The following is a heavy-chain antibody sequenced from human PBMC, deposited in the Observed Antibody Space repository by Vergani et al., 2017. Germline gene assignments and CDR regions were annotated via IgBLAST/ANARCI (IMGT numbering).Heavy chain of an antibody. Sequence: VEAGGGLVQPGGPLRLSCTASGFTFQAFAFHWVRQVSGRGLEWVSGIDRNYGVKNGNSFEGQFSISRDNAKKTVFLQMKNLRHEDTALYFCVKDNDCDAAGAFDLWGRGTLVTVSS. D-gene: IGHD2-21*01. V-gene: IGHV3-9*01. J-gene: IGHJ2*01. CDR1: GFTFQAFA. CDR2: IDRNYGVK. CDR3: VKDNDCDAAGAFDL.